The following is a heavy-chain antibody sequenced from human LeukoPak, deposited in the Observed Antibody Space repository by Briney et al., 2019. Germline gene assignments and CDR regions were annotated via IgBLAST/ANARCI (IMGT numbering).Heavy chain of an antibody. Sequence: SETLSLTCTVSGGSISSYYWSWIRQPPGKGLEWIEYIYYSGSTNYNPSLKSRVTISVDTSKNQFSLKLSSVTAADTAVYYCARGLSSSWYYPTFDYWGQGTLVTVSS. V-gene: IGHV4-59*01. CDR2: IYYSGST. CDR1: GGSISSYY. J-gene: IGHJ4*02. CDR3: ARGLSSSWYYPTFDY. D-gene: IGHD6-13*01.